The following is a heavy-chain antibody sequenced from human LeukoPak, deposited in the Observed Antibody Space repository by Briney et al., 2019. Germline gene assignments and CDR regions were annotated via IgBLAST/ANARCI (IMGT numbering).Heavy chain of an antibody. CDR2: ISYDGSNK. CDR1: GFTFSSYA. V-gene: IGHV3-30-3*01. J-gene: IGHJ4*02. D-gene: IGHD3-22*01. Sequence: PGRSLRLSCAASGFTFSSYAMHWVRQAPGKGLEWVAVISYDGSNKYYADSVKGRFTISRDNSKNTLYLQMNSLRAEDTAVYYCAKDVSVGDGSGYWYYFDYWGQGTLVTVSS. CDR3: AKDVSVGDGSGYWYYFDY.